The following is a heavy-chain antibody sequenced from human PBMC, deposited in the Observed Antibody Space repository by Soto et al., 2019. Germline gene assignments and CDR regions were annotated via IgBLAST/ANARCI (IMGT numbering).Heavy chain of an antibody. CDR2: IIPIFGTA. CDR1: GGTFSSYA. D-gene: IGHD6-13*01. CDR3: ARARGAAALRDFDY. J-gene: IGHJ4*02. V-gene: IGHV1-69*13. Sequence: ASVKVSCKASGGTFSSYAISWVRQAPGQGLEWMGGIIPIFGTANYAQKFQGRVTITADESTSTAYMELSSLRSEDTAVYYCARARGAAALRDFDYWGQGTLVTASS.